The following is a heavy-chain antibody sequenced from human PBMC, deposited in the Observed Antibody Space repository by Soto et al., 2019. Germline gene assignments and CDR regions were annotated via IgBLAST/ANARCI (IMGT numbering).Heavy chain of an antibody. CDR3: ASFWDFYDSSAYYDRSDY. D-gene: IGHD3-22*01. CDR1: AGSIRTAGYA. J-gene: IGHJ4*02. Sequence: SETLSLTCTVSAGSIRTAGYAWSWIRHHPGKGLEWIGHIYNSGTTFYNPSLTSRLTISLDTSKSLFSLKLSSVTAADTAVYYCASFWDFYDSSAYYDRSDYCGQGTLVTVSS. V-gene: IGHV4-31*03. CDR2: IYNSGTT.